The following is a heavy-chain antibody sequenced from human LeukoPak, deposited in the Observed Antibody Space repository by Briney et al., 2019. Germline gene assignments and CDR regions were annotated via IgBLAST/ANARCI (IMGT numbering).Heavy chain of an antibody. CDR1: GYRVTIYD. J-gene: IGHJ6*02. CDR3: ARGRGGPRYYYSYGMDV. D-gene: IGHD2-15*01. Sequence: GASEKVSRKGSGYRVTIYDINWVRQATGQGQGRRGGRNPNSGKRGNAQKVQGRESRTRKTAITTAYMELTSLRSEDTAVYYCARGRGGPRYYYSYGMDVWGQGTPVTVSS. CDR2: RNPNSGKR. V-gene: IGHV1-8*01.